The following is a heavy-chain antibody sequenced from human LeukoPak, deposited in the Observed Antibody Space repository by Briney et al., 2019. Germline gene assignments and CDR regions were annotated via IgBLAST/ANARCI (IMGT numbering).Heavy chain of an antibody. J-gene: IGHJ6*02. CDR2: IIPIFGTA. V-gene: IGHV1-69*13. D-gene: IGHD3-3*01. CDR1: GGTFISYA. CDR3: ARDGTTIFGVVISPTDHYYYYYGMDV. Sequence: GASVKVSCKASGGTFISYAISWVRQAPGQGLEWMGGIIPIFGTANYAQKFQGRVTITADESTSTAYMELSSLRSEDTAVYYCARDGTTIFGVVISPTDHYYYYYGMDVWGQGTTVTVSS.